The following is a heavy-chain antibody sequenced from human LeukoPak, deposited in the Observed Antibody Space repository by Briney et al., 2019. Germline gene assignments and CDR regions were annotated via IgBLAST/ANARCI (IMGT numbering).Heavy chain of an antibody. CDR2: TYYRSKWSY. Sequence: SQTLSLTCVISGDSVSSHLVTWSWIRQSPSGGLEWLGRTYYRSKWSYDYALSVEGRMTISPDTSKNQYSLQLDSVTPEDTAIFYCARATGGIFDFWGQGILVTVSS. CDR3: ARATGGIFDF. J-gene: IGHJ4*02. V-gene: IGHV6-1*01. CDR1: GDSVSSHLVT. D-gene: IGHD1-26*01.